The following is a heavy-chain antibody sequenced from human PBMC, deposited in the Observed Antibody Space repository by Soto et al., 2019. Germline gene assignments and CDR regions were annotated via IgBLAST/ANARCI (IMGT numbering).Heavy chain of an antibody. CDR2: IDRISSRT. Sequence: DVQMLESGGGLVQPGGSLRLSCAVSGLTFDTYAMSWVRQAPGKGLEWVSTIDRISSRTHYADSVKGRFTISRDNSKNTVYLHTNSLRVEDTAVYDCAKGALGYCHHGICYQHSGYWGQGPLVTVSS. J-gene: IGHJ4*02. CDR3: AKGALGYCHHGICYQHSGY. D-gene: IGHD2-8*01. V-gene: IGHV3-23*05. CDR1: GLTFDTYA.